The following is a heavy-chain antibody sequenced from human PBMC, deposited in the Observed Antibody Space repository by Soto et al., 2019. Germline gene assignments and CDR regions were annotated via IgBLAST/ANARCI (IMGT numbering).Heavy chain of an antibody. CDR2: IIPIFGTA. CDR3: ARDIVVVPAAMLISYYYYGMDV. CDR1: GGTFSSYA. V-gene: IGHV1-69*01. J-gene: IGHJ6*02. D-gene: IGHD2-2*01. Sequence: QVQLVQSGAEVKKPGSSVKVSCKASGGTFSSYALSWVRQAPGQGLEWMGGIIPIFGTANYAQKFQGRVTITADESTSTAYMELSSLRSEDTAVYYCARDIVVVPAAMLISYYYYGMDVWGQGTTVTVSS.